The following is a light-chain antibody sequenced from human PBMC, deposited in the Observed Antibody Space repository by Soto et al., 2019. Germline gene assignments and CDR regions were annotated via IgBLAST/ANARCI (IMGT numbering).Light chain of an antibody. Sequence: EIVLTQSPGTLSLSPGERATVSCRASQTVSSRYLAWYQQKPGQAPRLLIYDASTRATGVPDRFGGSGSGTEFSLTISSLRSEDFAVYYCQQYNNWPLFTFGPGTKVEIK. CDR2: DAS. V-gene: IGKV3D-15*01. CDR1: QTVSSRY. CDR3: QQYNNWPLFT. J-gene: IGKJ3*01.